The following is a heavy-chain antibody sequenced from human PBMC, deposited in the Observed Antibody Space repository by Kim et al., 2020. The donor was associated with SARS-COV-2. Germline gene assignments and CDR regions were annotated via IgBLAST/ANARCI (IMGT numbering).Heavy chain of an antibody. J-gene: IGHJ4*02. CDR1: GDTFSRHA. D-gene: IGHD6-19*01. Sequence: SVKVSCKASGDTFSRHAVIWVRQARGQGLEWMGGIIPAFRTTNYAQNFQGRVTITADDSTSTVDMVLSSLKSEDRAMYYCARGPAVAGTGVHYWGPGTLVTVSS. CDR2: IIPAFRTT. CDR3: ARGPAVAGTGVHY. V-gene: IGHV1-69*13.